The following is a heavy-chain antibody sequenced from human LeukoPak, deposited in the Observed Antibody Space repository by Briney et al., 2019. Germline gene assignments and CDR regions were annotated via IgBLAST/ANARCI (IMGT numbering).Heavy chain of an antibody. J-gene: IGHJ4*02. CDR1: GYTFTSYG. CDR3: ARDGRMGGFDY. V-gene: IGHV1-46*01. CDR2: INPSGGST. D-gene: IGHD3-16*01. Sequence: ASVKVSCKASGYTFTSYGISWVRQAPGQGLEWMGIINPSGGSTSYAQKFQGRVTMTRDMSTSTVYMELSSLRSEDTAVYYCARDGRMGGFDYWGQGTLVTVSS.